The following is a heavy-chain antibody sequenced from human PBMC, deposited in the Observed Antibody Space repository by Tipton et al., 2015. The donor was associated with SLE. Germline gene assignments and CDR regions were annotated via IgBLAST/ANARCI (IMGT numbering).Heavy chain of an antibody. CDR2: LYHRGST. CDR1: GYSITSGDY. D-gene: IGHD6-13*01. Sequence: TLSLTCAVSGYSITSGDYWGWIRQPPGKGLEWVGSLYHRGSTYYNPSLKSRVTISTDTSKNEIYLKLTSVTATDPAVYFCARDPYDSTWRNGWFDPWGQGTLVTVSS. CDR3: ARDPYDSTWRNGWFDP. J-gene: IGHJ5*02. V-gene: IGHV4-38-2*02.